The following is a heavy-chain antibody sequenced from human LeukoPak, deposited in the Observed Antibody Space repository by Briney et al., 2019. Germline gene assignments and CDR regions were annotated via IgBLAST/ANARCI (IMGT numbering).Heavy chain of an antibody. J-gene: IGHJ4*02. V-gene: IGHV4-61*01. D-gene: IGHD6-6*01. Sequence: SETLSLTCTVSGGSVSSGSYYWSWIRQPPGKGLEWIGYIYYSGSTNYNPSLKSRVTISVDTSKNQFSLRLSSVTAADTAVYYCARALYTSSSLDYWGQGTLVTVSS. CDR2: IYYSGST. CDR1: GGSVSSGSYY. CDR3: ARALYTSSSLDY.